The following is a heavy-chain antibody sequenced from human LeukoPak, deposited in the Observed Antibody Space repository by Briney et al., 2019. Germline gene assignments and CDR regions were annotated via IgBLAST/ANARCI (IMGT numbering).Heavy chain of an antibody. CDR1: GGSISGSH. Sequence: SETLSLTCLVSGGSISGSHWSWIRQPPGKGLEWIGYIHYTGSTDYNPSLRSRVTLSIDMSKNQFSLRLSSVTAADTAVYYCARTGGDCSSGLCYYAMDVWGQGTTVTVS. CDR2: IHYTGST. D-gene: IGHD2-21*02. V-gene: IGHV4-59*01. J-gene: IGHJ6*02. CDR3: ARTGGDCSSGLCYYAMDV.